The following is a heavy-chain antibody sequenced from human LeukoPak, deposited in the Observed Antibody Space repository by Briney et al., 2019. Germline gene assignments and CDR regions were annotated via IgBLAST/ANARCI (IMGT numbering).Heavy chain of an antibody. V-gene: IGHV2-5*02. D-gene: IGHD2-15*01. Sequence: GPTLVNPTQTLTLTCTFSGFSLSTSGVGVGWIRQPPGKALEWLALIAWDDDKRYSPSLKSNLTITKDSSKNQVVLTMTNIDPVDTATYYCAHTGDARYCYGGTSYPLFDYWGQGTLVTVSS. CDR1: GFSLSTSGVG. CDR3: AHTGDARYCYGGTSYPLFDY. J-gene: IGHJ4*02. CDR2: IAWDDDK.